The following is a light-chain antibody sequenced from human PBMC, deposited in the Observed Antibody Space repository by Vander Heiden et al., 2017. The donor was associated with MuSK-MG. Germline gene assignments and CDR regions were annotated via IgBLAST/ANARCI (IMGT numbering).Light chain of an antibody. J-gene: IGKJ4*01. V-gene: IGKV3-20*01. CDR1: QSVRSSQ. CDR2: STS. Sequence: DIVLTQSPGTLSFSPGERATLSCRASQSVRSSQLAWYQQKPGQAPRLVIYSTSSRATDFPDRFSGSGSGRDFTLTINRLEPEDFAVYYCQQDGSAPLTFGGGTTVELK. CDR3: QQDGSAPLT.